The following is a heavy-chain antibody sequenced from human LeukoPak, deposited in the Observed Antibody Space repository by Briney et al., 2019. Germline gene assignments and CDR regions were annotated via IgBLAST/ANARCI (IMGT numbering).Heavy chain of an antibody. CDR1: GGSISSYY. D-gene: IGHD3-22*01. V-gene: IGHV4-59*01. Sequence: PSETLSLTCTVSGGSISSYYWSWIRQPPGRGLEWIGYIYYSGSTNYNPSLKSRVTISVDTSKNQFSLKLSSVTAADTAVYYCARDPSLYYYDSSGYFDYWGQGTLVTVSS. CDR3: ARDPSLYYYDSSGYFDY. CDR2: IYYSGST. J-gene: IGHJ4*02.